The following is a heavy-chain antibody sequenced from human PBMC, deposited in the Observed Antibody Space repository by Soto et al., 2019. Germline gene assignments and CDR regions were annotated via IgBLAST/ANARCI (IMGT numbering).Heavy chain of an antibody. V-gene: IGHV3-23*01. J-gene: IGHJ4*02. D-gene: IGHD2-8*02. CDR3: AKDRGAFWGCTN. CDR2: ISGSGDKT. CDR1: GFTFNHYA. Sequence: EVQLLESGGGLVHPGGSLRLSCAASGFTFNHYAMSWVRQAPGKGLEWVSAISGSGDKTYHADSLKGRLAISRDNTKNTLFLQLNNQSADGSAVYYCAKDRGAFWGCTNWGLGTLVTVSS.